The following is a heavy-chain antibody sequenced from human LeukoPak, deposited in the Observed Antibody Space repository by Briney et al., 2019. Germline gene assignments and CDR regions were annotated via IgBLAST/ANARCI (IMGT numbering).Heavy chain of an antibody. Sequence: PGGSLRLSCAASGFTFDAYAMHWVRQAPGKGLEWVSGISWNSDSTGYADSVKGRFTISRDNSKSTLYLQMSSLRAEDTAVYYCATGTQLAPGFGDYWGQGTLVTVSS. CDR2: ISWNSDST. J-gene: IGHJ4*02. CDR3: ATGTQLAPGFGDY. D-gene: IGHD1-14*01. CDR1: GFTFDAYA. V-gene: IGHV3-9*01.